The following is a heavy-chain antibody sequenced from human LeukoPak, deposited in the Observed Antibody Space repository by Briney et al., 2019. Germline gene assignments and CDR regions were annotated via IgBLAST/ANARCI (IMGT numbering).Heavy chain of an antibody. CDR3: VRRRTGSYSDY. V-gene: IGHV4-39*01. CDR2: INNGGNT. CDR1: GDSISSSTYY. D-gene: IGHD3/OR15-3a*01. Sequence: SETLSLTCTVSGDSISSSTYYWGWIRQPPGKGLEWIGSINNGGNTYYNPSLKSRVTLSVDTSKNQFSLKLSSVTAADTAVYYCVRRRTGSYSDYWGQGTLVTVSS. J-gene: IGHJ4*02.